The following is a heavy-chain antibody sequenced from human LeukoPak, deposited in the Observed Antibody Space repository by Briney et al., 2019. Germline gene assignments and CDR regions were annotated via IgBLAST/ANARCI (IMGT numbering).Heavy chain of an antibody. V-gene: IGHV1-8*01. D-gene: IGHD2-2*01. CDR3: ARPQVVPAAMDY. CDR2: MNPNSGNT. CDR1: GYAFTSYD. J-gene: IGHJ4*02. Sequence: GASVKVSCKASGYAFTSYDINWVRQATGQGLEWMGYMNPNSGNTGSAQKFQGRVTMTRDTSISTAYMELSSLRSEDTAVYYCARPQVVPAAMDYWGQGTLVTVSS.